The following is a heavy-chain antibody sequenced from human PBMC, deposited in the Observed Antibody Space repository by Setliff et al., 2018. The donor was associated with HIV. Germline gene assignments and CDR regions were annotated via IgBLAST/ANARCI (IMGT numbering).Heavy chain of an antibody. CDR3: ARGANFPYSSSSDY. V-gene: IGHV1-2*02. D-gene: IGHD6-6*01. CDR2: INPNTGNT. CDR1: GYTFTAHY. J-gene: IGHJ4*02. Sequence: ASVKVSCKTSGYTFTAHYIHWVRQAPGQGLEWVGFINPNTGNTNYPQKFQGRVTMTGDTSISTAFLELSSLTSDDTAVYYCARGANFPYSSSSDYWGQGTLVTVSS.